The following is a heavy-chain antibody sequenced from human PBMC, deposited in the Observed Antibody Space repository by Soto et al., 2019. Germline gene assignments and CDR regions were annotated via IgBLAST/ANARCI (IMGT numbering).Heavy chain of an antibody. CDR2: VYYSGST. J-gene: IGHJ6*02. Sequence: QVQLQESGPRLVKPSETLSLTCTVSGGSVSSGSYYWSWIRQSPGKGLEWIGCVYYSGSTNYNPSLKSRVTISVDTSKNQFSLKLSSVSAADTAVYYCARVRYCSGGSCYLAGIGYYGMDVWGQGTTVTVSS. CDR3: ARVRYCSGGSCYLAGIGYYGMDV. D-gene: IGHD2-15*01. V-gene: IGHV4-61*01. CDR1: GGSVSSGSYY.